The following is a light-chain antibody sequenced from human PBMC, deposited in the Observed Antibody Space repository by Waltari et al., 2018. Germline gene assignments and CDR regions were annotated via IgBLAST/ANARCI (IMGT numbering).Light chain of an antibody. V-gene: IGKV3-20*01. CDR3: QHYGHSPPLFT. Sequence: EVVLTQSPGTLSLSPGASATLSCRASQSVSRSYLTWYQQRPGQAPRLLIYGASSRATGIPDRFSGSGSGTDFTLTISRLEPEDFGVYYCQHYGHSPPLFTFGGGTKVEIK. CDR2: GAS. CDR1: QSVSRSY. J-gene: IGKJ4*01.